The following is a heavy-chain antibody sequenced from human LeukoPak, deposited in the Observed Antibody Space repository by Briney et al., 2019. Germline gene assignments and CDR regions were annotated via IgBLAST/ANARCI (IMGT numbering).Heavy chain of an antibody. V-gene: IGHV4-39*02. CDR3: ARNMTAITRLDVFDL. D-gene: IGHD2-21*02. Sequence: SETVSLTCTVSGTSMINSHYWGWIRQSPGKGLEWIGSIYYSGSTFYNPSLKSRITISVDTSKNHFSLELRSVTAADTAIYYCARNMTAITRLDVFDLWGPGTMVTVSS. J-gene: IGHJ3*01. CDR1: GTSMINSHY. CDR2: IYYSGST.